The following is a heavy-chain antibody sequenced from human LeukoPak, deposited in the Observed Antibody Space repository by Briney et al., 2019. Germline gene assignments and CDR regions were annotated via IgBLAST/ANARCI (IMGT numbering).Heavy chain of an antibody. CDR3: VSTQPGFSYGIY. J-gene: IGHJ4*02. CDR1: GFTFSSYA. V-gene: IGHV3-74*01. D-gene: IGHD5-18*01. Sequence: GGSLRLSCAASGFTFSSYAMHWVRQTPGKGLVWVSRIDSAGSDTRYADSVKGRFTISRDNTKNTLYLQMNSLRAEDTAVYYCVSTQPGFSYGIYWGQGTLVTVSS. CDR2: IDSAGSDT.